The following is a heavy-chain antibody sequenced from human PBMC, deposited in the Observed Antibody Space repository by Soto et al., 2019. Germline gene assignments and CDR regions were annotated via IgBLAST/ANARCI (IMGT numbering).Heavy chain of an antibody. CDR2: IYSGGST. CDR1: GFTVSSNY. V-gene: IGHV3-53*01. D-gene: IGHD7-27*01. CDR3: GRSVGHVGTGYYYGMDV. J-gene: IGHJ6*02. Sequence: GGSLRLSCAASGFTVSSNYMSWVRQAPGKGLEWVSVIYSGGSTYYADSVKGRFTISRDNSKNTLYLQMNSLRAEDTAVYYCGRSVGHVGTGYYYGMDVWGQGTTVTVSS.